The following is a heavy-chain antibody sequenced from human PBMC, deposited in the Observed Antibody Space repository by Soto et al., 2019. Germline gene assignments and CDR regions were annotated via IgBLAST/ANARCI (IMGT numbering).Heavy chain of an antibody. CDR2: INHSGIT. D-gene: IGHD4-17*01. CDR3: ARENHPWAAIPVRKLKTTWWFDP. Sequence: SETLSLTYAVYGGSFSVDSWSWIRQPRRKGPEGIGDINHSGITHYNPSLESRVSMSVDSSKNQFSLKLNSVPAADTAVYYCARENHPWAAIPVRKLKTTWWFDPWGQGTLVTVSS. J-gene: IGHJ5*02. V-gene: IGHV4-34*01. CDR1: GGSFSVDS.